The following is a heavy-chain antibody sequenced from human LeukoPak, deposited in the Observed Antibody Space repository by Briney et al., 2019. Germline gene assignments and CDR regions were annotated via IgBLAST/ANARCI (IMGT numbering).Heavy chain of an antibody. CDR2: ISGSGGST. J-gene: IGHJ4*02. CDR3: AREPSYSSSWYTSCDY. D-gene: IGHD6-13*01. CDR1: GFTFSSYA. Sequence: SGGPLRLSCAASGFTFSSYAMSWVRQAPGKGLEWVSAISGSGGSTYYADSVKGRFTISRDNAKNSLYLQMNSLRAEDTAVYYCAREPSYSSSWYTSCDYWGQGTLVTVSS. V-gene: IGHV3-23*01.